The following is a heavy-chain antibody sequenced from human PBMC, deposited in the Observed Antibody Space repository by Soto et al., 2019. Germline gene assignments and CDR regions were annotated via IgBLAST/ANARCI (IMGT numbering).Heavy chain of an antibody. Sequence: ASVKVSCKASGYTFTSYGISWVRQAPGQGLEWMGWISAYNGNTNYAQKLQGRVTMTTDTSTSTAYMELRSLRSDDTAVYYCARGGLITIFGVVIPQLDYYGMDVWGQGTTVTVSS. CDR1: GYTFTSYG. V-gene: IGHV1-18*01. J-gene: IGHJ6*02. CDR2: ISAYNGNT. CDR3: ARGGLITIFGVVIPQLDYYGMDV. D-gene: IGHD3-3*01.